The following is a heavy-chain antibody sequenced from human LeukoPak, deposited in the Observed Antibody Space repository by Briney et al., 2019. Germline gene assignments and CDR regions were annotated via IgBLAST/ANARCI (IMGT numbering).Heavy chain of an antibody. V-gene: IGHV3-53*01. CDR2: IYNDGSRT. D-gene: IGHD5-12*01. Sequence: PGGSLRLSCAASGFTVTSNYMSWVRQAPGKGLEWVSLIYNDGSRTYYADSVRGRFTISRDTFEGTVYLQMDSLRPEDTAVYYCATDGYHYFDYWGQGTLVTVSS. CDR3: ATDGYHYFDY. J-gene: IGHJ4*02. CDR1: GFTVTSNY.